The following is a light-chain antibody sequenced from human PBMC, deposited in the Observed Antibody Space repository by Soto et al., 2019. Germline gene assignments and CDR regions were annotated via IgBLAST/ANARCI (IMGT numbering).Light chain of an antibody. CDR2: GTS. CDR1: QSINNAY. J-gene: IGKJ5*01. Sequence: EIVLTQSPGTLSLSPGERATLSCRASQSINNAYLAWYQQKPGQAPRLLISGTSSRATGIPDRFSGSGSATDFTLTISRLEPEDFAMYYCQQYGSSPPITFGQGTRLEIK. V-gene: IGKV3-20*01. CDR3: QQYGSSPPIT.